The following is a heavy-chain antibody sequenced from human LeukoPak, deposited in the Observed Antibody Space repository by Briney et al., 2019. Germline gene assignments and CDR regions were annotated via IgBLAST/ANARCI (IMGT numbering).Heavy chain of an antibody. CDR2: ISSSSSYL. V-gene: IGHV3-21*01. CDR3: ARGQVGAADY. D-gene: IGHD1-26*01. J-gene: IGHJ4*02. Sequence: GGSLRLSCAASGFTFSSYSMNWVRQAPGKGLEWVSSISSSSSYLYYADSVKGRFTISRDNAKNSLYLQMNSLRAEDTAVYYCARGQVGAADYWGQGTLVTVSS. CDR1: GFTFSSYS.